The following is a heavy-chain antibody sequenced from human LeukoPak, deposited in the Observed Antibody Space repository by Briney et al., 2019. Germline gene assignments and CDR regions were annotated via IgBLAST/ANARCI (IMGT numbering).Heavy chain of an antibody. CDR2: KRYDGSSN. CDR1: GLTFRSYG. J-gene: IGHJ3*02. D-gene: IGHD4-17*01. Sequence: GGSLTLSCTASGLTFRSYGMHGVRQAPGKGLEGVAFKRYDGSSNYYADSVKGRFNISRDNSKNTLYLQMNSLRPEDTAVYYCASERDYGDSNAFDMWGQGTMVTVSS. V-gene: IGHV3-30*02. CDR3: ASERDYGDSNAFDM.